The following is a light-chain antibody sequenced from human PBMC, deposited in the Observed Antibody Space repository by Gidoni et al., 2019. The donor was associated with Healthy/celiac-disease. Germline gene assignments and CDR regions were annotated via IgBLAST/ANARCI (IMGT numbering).Light chain of an antibody. CDR2: EVS. CDR3: CSYAGSSTYV. J-gene: IGLJ1*01. Sequence: QSALTQPASVSGSPGQSLTISCTGTSRDVGSYNLVSWYQQHPGNAPKLMIYEVSKRPSGVSNRFSGSKSGNTASLTITGLQAEDEADYYCCSYAGSSTYVFGTGTKVTVL. V-gene: IGLV2-23*02. CDR1: SRDVGSYNL.